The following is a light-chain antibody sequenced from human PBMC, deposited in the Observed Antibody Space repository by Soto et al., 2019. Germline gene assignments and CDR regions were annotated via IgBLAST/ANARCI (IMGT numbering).Light chain of an antibody. CDR3: SSYTSRATLV. J-gene: IGLJ2*01. V-gene: IGLV2-14*03. CDR1: SNDVGGYDY. Sequence: QSALTQPASVSGSPGQSITISCTGTSNDVGGYDYVTWYQHHPGKAPKLMIYDVSNRPSGISDRFSASKSGNTASLTISGIQAEDEAHYYCSSYTSRATLVFGGGTKLT. CDR2: DVS.